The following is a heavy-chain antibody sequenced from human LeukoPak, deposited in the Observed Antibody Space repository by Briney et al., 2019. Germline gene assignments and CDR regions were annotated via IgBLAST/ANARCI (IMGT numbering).Heavy chain of an antibody. CDR3: ARGGSSWYRGSFQH. CDR1: GYTFTIYD. V-gene: IGHV1-46*01. Sequence: ASVTVSFKSSGYTFTIYDMHWVRQAPGRGLEWMGIINPSGGSTSYAQIFQGRVTMTRDTSTSTVYMGLSSLRSEDTAVYYCARGGSSWYRGSFQHWGQGTLVTVSS. J-gene: IGHJ1*01. D-gene: IGHD6-13*01. CDR2: INPSGGST.